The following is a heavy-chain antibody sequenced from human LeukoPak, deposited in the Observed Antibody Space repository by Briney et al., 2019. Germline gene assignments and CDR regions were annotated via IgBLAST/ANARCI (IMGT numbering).Heavy chain of an antibody. D-gene: IGHD1-26*01. CDR1: GYTFTGYY. V-gene: IGHV1-2*02. Sequence: ASVKVSCKASGYTFTGYYMHWVRQAPGQGLEWMGWINPNSGGTNYAQKFQGRVTMTRDTSISTAYMELSRLRTDDTAVYYRARSGATTTYFDYWGQGTLVIVSS. CDR2: INPNSGGT. J-gene: IGHJ4*02. CDR3: ARSGATTTYFDY.